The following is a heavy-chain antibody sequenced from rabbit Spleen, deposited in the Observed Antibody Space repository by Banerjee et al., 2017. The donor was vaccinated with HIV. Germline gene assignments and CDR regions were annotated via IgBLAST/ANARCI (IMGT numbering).Heavy chain of an antibody. CDR3: ARDTSSSFSSYGMDL. CDR1: GFSFSSNA. Sequence: QEQLVESGGGLVKPEGSLTLTCKASGFSFSSNAVCWVRQAPGKGPEWIACFEIGSGNPYYANWAKGRFTISKTSSTTVTLQMTRLTAADTATYFCARDTSSSFSSYGMDLWGPGTLVTVS. V-gene: IGHV1S45*01. D-gene: IGHD1-1*01. J-gene: IGHJ6*01. CDR2: FEIGSGNP.